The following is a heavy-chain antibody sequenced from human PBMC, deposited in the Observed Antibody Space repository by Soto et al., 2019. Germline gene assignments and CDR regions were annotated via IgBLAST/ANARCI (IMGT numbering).Heavy chain of an antibody. CDR1: GGSISSGGYY. D-gene: IGHD3-16*01. CDR3: ARNYGGGRRDP. CDR2: IYNSGST. V-gene: IGHV4-31*03. Sequence: PSETLSLTCTVSGGSISSGGYYWNWIRQHPGKGLEWIGYIYNSGSTYYNPSLKSRVTMSIDTSNNHFSLKMNSVTAADTAVYVCARNYGGGRRDPWGPGTLVTVSS. J-gene: IGHJ5*02.